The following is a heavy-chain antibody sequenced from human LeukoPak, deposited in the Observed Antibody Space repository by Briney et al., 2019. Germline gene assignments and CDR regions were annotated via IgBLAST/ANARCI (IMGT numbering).Heavy chain of an antibody. CDR3: VRDRGALQYFDY. D-gene: IGHD2/OR15-2a*01. CDR1: GFTFRNHG. V-gene: IGHV3-33*01. J-gene: IGHJ4*02. CDR2: IWYDGSNK. Sequence: PGRSLRLSCAASGFTFRNHGMHWIRQAPGKGLEWVAIIWYDGSNKYYEASVNGRFTISRDNSKNTLYLQMNSLRDDDTAVYYCVRDRGALQYFDYWGQGTLVTVSS.